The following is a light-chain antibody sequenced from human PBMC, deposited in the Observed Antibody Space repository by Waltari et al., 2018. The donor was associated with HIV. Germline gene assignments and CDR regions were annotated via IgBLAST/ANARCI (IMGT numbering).Light chain of an antibody. J-gene: IGLJ3*02. CDR1: SSNIGANSG. Sequence: QSVLTQPPSVSGAPGQRVTISCTGSSSNIGANSGVHWYQHVPGTAPRVVIHDNDNRPSGVPDRFSASRSGTSASLAIGGLHSEDEADYYCQSYDSNLGTWVFGGGTTVTV. CDR3: QSYDSNLGTWV. V-gene: IGLV1-40*01. CDR2: DND.